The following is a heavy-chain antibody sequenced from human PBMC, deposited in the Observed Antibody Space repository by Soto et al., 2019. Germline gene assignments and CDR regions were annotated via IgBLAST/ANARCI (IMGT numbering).Heavy chain of an antibody. CDR2: ISSNSAYI. D-gene: IGHD6-13*01. CDR3: TRDASRDSSARGWFDP. V-gene: IGHV3-21*01. Sequence: GGSLRLSCAASGFTFRSFTMNWVRQAPGKGLEWVSTISSNSAYIYYTDALRGRFTISRDNAKNSLHLQMNSLRAEDTAVYYCTRDASRDSSARGWFDPWGQGTLVTVSS. J-gene: IGHJ5*02. CDR1: GFTFRSFT.